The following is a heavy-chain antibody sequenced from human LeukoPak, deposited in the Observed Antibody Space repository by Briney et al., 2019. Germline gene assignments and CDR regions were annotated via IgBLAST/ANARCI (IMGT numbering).Heavy chain of an antibody. D-gene: IGHD6-19*01. CDR1: GYTFTSYY. CDR2: IIPIFGTA. Sequence: GASVKVSCKASGYTFTSYYMHWVRQAPGQGLEWMGRIIPIFGTANYAQKFQGRVTITTDESTSTAYMELSSLRSEDTAVYYCARDRSSGWYSDYWGQGTLVTVSS. V-gene: IGHV1-69*05. CDR3: ARDRSSGWYSDY. J-gene: IGHJ4*02.